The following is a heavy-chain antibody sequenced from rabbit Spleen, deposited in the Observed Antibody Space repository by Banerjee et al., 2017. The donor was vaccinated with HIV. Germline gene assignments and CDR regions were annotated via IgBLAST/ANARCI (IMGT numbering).Heavy chain of an antibody. CDR1: GFDFSGNA. D-gene: IGHD4-1*01. V-gene: IGHV1S47*01. J-gene: IGHJ3*01. Sequence: QEQLVESGGGLVQPEGSLTLTCKASGFDFSGNAMCWVRQAPGKRPEWIACIYNGDGSTYYASWVNGRFSISRSTSLNTVTLQMTSLTAADTATYFCVRDGISFVSTGWGLTRLDLWAQGPSSPS. CDR2: IYNGDGST. CDR3: VRDGISFVSTGWGLTRLDL.